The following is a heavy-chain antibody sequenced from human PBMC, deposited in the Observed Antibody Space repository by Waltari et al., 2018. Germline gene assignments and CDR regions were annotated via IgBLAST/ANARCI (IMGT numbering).Heavy chain of an antibody. Sequence: QVQLVQSGPEMKKPGSSVKVSCKFSGGTFSNYAISWVRQAPGQGLEWMGGIRPIFGDADYAQKFQGRLTITADESTSTAYLDLSSVTSDDTAVYYCAGVGATVFDHWGQGTQVTVSS. J-gene: IGHJ4*02. CDR2: IRPIFGDA. V-gene: IGHV1-69*01. CDR3: AGVGATVFDH. D-gene: IGHD3-16*01. CDR1: GGTFSNYA.